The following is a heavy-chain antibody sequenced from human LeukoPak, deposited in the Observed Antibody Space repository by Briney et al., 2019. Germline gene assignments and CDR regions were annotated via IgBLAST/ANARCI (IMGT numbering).Heavy chain of an antibody. CDR2: ISGSGGST. D-gene: IGHD2-15*01. CDR1: GFTFSSYA. J-gene: IGHJ5*02. V-gene: IGHV3-23*01. Sequence: PGGSPRLSCAASGFTFSSYAMSWVRQAPGKGLEWVSAISGSGGSTYYADSVKGRFTISRDNSKNTLYLQMNSLRAEDTAVYYCAKGAEYCSGGSCYSGEFDPWGQGTLVTVSS. CDR3: AKGAEYCSGGSCYSGEFDP.